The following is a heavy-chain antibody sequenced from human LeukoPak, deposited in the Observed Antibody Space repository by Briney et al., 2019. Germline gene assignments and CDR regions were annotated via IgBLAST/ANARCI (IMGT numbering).Heavy chain of an antibody. J-gene: IGHJ5*02. CDR1: GFTFSSYS. D-gene: IGHD3-3*01. CDR2: ISSSSSTI. Sequence: PGGSLRLSCAASGFTFSSYSMNWVRQAPGKGLEWVSYISSSSSTIYYADPVKGRFTISRDNAKNSLYLQMNSLRDEDTAVYYCARVPSKWSGYYSGDFRFDPWGQGTLVTVSS. CDR3: ARVPSKWSGYYSGDFRFDP. V-gene: IGHV3-48*02.